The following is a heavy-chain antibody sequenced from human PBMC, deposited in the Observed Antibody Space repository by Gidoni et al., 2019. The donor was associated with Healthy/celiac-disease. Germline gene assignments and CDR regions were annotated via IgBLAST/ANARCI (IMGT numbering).Heavy chain of an antibody. V-gene: IGHV4-39*01. J-gene: IGHJ4*02. CDR1: GGSISSSSYY. Sequence: QLQLQESGPGLVKPSETLSLTCTVSGGSISSSSYYWGWLRQPPGKGLEWIGSIYYSGSTYYNPSLKSRVTISVDTSKNQFSLKLSSVTAADTAVYYCARLLTQGSYYFDYWGQGTLVTVSS. CDR3: ARLLTQGSYYFDY. CDR2: IYYSGST.